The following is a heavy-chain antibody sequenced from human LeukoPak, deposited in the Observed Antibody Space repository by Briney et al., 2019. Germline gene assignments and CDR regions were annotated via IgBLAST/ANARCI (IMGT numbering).Heavy chain of an antibody. J-gene: IGHJ6*03. D-gene: IGHD3-3*01. CDR2: ISSSSSTI. CDR3: ARALYYDFWSGYRDYYYYFMDV. Sequence: GGSLRLSCAASGFTFSSYSMNWVRQAPGKGLEWVSYISSSSSTIYYADSVKGRFTISRDNAKNSLYLQMNSLRAEDTAVYYCARALYYDFWSGYRDYYYYFMDVWGKGTTVTVSS. V-gene: IGHV3-48*01. CDR1: GFTFSSYS.